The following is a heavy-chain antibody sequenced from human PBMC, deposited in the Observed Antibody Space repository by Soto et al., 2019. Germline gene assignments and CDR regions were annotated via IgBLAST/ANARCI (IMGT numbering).Heavy chain of an antibody. CDR3: ARGVGNDYSDYYFDY. J-gene: IGHJ4*02. V-gene: IGHV4-31*03. Sequence: QVQLQESGPGLVKPSQTLSLTCTVSGGSIRSGGYYWSWIRQPPGKGLEWIGYVYYSGSTYFNPSLKSRVTLSVDTSKNQFSLKLSSVTAADTAVYYCARGVGNDYSDYYFDYWGQGTLVTVSS. CDR2: VYYSGST. CDR1: GGSIRSGGYY. D-gene: IGHD4-17*01.